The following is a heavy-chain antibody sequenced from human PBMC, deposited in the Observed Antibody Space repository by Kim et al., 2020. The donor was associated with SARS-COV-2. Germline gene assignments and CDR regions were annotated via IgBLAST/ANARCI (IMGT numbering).Heavy chain of an antibody. CDR3: VKDKSFYSRSWGNVLEI. J-gene: IGHJ3*02. D-gene: IGHD6-13*01. Sequence: SVRGRFTMSRDNSKNTVYLQMNSLRPEDTALYYCVKDKSFYSRSWGNVLEIWGQGTMVTVSS. V-gene: IGHV3-23*01.